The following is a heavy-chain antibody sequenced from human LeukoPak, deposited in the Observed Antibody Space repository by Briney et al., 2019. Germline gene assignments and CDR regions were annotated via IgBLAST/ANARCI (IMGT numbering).Heavy chain of an antibody. J-gene: IGHJ6*03. Sequence: ASVKVSCKASGYSFTSYDFNWVRQAPGQGLEWIGWMNPNIGNTGYAQKFQGRVTMTRDISISTAYMELSSLRSEDTAVYYCAHSRLPRHCSSTSCYIPSHYYMDVWGKGTTVTVSS. CDR2: MNPNIGNT. D-gene: IGHD2-2*02. CDR3: AHSRLPRHCSSTSCYIPSHYYMDV. CDR1: GYSFTSYD. V-gene: IGHV1-8*01.